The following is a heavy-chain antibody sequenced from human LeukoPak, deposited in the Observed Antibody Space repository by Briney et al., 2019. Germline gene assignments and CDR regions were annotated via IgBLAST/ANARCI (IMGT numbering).Heavy chain of an antibody. CDR3: ASDPPENYFHDVLAS. CDR1: LVTSCGHW. CDR2: IKQDGSQK. Sequence: PGGSLRLSCVASLVTSCGHWVSCGRQAPGKGLEWVATIKQDGSQKEYVDSVKGRFTISRDNAKNSLYLQMNSLRAEDTAVYYCASDPPENYFHDVLASWGQGTMVTVSS. V-gene: IGHV3-7*05. J-gene: IGHJ3*02. D-gene: IGHD1-7*01.